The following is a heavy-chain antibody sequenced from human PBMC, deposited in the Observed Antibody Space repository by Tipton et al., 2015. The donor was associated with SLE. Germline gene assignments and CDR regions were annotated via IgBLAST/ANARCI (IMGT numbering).Heavy chain of an antibody. V-gene: IGHV3-49*04. J-gene: IGHJ4*02. CDR1: GFIVSNY. CDR2: IRSKPYNGTT. D-gene: IGHD5-18*01. Sequence: SLRLSCVASGFIVSNYMSWVRQAPGKGLEWVGFIRSKPYNGTTEYAASVRGRFTISRDDSKSIAYLQMNSLKTEDTAVYYCTRVDTAINYWGQGTLVAVSS. CDR3: TRVDTAINY.